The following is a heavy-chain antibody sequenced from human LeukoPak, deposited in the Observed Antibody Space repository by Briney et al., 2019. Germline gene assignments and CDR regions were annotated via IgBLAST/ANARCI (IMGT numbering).Heavy chain of an antibody. J-gene: IGHJ4*02. D-gene: IGHD6-13*01. Sequence: SETLSLTCTVSGGSISSYYWSWIRQPPGKGLEWIGYIYYSGSTNYNPSLKSRVTISVDTSKNQFSLKLSSVTAADTAVYYCARGGELYSSSWYFDYWGQGTLVTVSS. CDR2: IYYSGST. CDR3: ARGGELYSSSWYFDY. CDR1: GGSISSYY. V-gene: IGHV4-59*08.